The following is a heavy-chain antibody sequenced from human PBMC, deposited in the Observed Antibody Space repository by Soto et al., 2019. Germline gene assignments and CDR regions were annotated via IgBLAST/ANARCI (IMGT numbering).Heavy chain of an antibody. CDR3: AKWEGLGSDYYYYAMDV. D-gene: IGHD1-26*01. J-gene: IGHJ6*02. CDR2: IYHSGYT. V-gene: IGHV4-31*03. Sequence: SETLSLTCTVSGGSISSGGYYWTWIRQHPGKGLEWIAYIYHSGYTFYNPSLKSRVTMSVDTSKNQFSLKLRSGTAADTAVYYCAKWEGLGSDYYYYAMDVWGQGTTVTVSS. CDR1: GGSISSGGYY.